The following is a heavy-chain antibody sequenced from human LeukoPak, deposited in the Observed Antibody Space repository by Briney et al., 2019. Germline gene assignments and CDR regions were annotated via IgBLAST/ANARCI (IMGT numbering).Heavy chain of an antibody. Sequence: GGSLRLSCAASGFTFSSYAMHWVRQAPGKGLEWVAIISYDGSNKYYADSVKGRFTISRDNSKNTLYLQMNSLSAEDTAVYYCAREVAAYFDYWGQGILVTVSS. CDR3: AREVAAYFDY. CDR1: GFTFSSYA. CDR2: ISYDGSNK. V-gene: IGHV3-30-3*01. D-gene: IGHD6-6*01. J-gene: IGHJ4*02.